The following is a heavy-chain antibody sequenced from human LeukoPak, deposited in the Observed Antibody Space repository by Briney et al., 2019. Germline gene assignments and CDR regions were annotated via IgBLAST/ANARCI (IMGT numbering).Heavy chain of an antibody. Sequence: ASVKVSCKASGGTFSSYAISWVRQAPGQGLEWMGGIIPIFGTANYAQKFQGRVTITADESTSTAYMELSSLRSEDTAVYYCARGGGHCSSTSCYPRGFSSHYYYYMDVWGKGTTVTASS. D-gene: IGHD2-2*01. CDR2: IIPIFGTA. CDR3: ARGGGHCSSTSCYPRGFSSHYYYYMDV. J-gene: IGHJ6*03. CDR1: GGTFSSYA. V-gene: IGHV1-69*01.